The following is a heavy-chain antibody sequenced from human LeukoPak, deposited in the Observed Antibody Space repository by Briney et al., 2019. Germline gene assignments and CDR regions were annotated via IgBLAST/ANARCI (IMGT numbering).Heavy chain of an antibody. V-gene: IGHV1-18*04. D-gene: IGHD6-13*01. CDR1: GHTFTSYG. CDR3: ARGEYSSSWSPFDY. CDR2: ISAYNGNT. J-gene: IGHJ4*02. Sequence: ASVKVSCKASGHTFTSYGISWVRQAPGQGLEWMGWISAYNGNTNYAQKLQGRVTMTTDTSTSTAYMELRSLRSDDTAVYYCARGEYSSSWSPFDYWGQGTLVTVSS.